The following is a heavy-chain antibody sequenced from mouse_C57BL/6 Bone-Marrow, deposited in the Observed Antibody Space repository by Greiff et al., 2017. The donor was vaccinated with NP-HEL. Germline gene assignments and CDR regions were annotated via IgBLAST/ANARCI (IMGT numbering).Heavy chain of an antibody. J-gene: IGHJ4*01. CDR1: GFSLTSYA. Sequence: QVQLKESGPGLVAPSQSLSITCTVSGFSLTSYAISWVRQPPGKGLEWLGVIWTGGGPNYNSALKSRLSISKDNSKSQVFLKMNSLQTDDTARYYCASPRGGSSPYYYAMDYWGQGTSVTVSS. CDR2: IWTGGGP. D-gene: IGHD1-1*01. CDR3: ASPRGGSSPYYYAMDY. V-gene: IGHV2-9-1*01.